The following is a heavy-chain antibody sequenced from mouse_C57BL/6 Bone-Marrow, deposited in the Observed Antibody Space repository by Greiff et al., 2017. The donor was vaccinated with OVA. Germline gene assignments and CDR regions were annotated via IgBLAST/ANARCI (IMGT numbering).Heavy chain of an antibody. D-gene: IGHD1-1*01. V-gene: IGHV3-6*01. CDR2: ISYDGSN. CDR3: AREEYYYGSSLDY. Sequence: EVHLVESGPGLVKPSQSLSLTCSVTGYSITSGYYWNWIRQFPGNKLEWMGYISYDGSNNYNPSLKNRISITRDTSKNQFFLKLNSVTTEDTATYYCAREEYYYGSSLDYWGQGTTLTVSS. CDR1: GYSITSGYY. J-gene: IGHJ2*01.